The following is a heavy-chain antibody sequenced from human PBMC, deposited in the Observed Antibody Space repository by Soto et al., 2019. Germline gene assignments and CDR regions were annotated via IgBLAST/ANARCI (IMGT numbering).Heavy chain of an antibody. CDR2: ISSSGSTI. V-gene: IGHV3-48*03. CDR1: GFSFNTYE. CDR3: AYGGSCDY. J-gene: IGHJ4*02. D-gene: IGHD1-26*01. Sequence: PGESLKISCAASGFSFNTYEMNWVRQAPGKGLEWVSYISSSGSTIYYADSVKGRFTVSRDNGKNSLYLQMNSLRAEDTAVYYCAYGGSCDYWGQGTQVTVSS.